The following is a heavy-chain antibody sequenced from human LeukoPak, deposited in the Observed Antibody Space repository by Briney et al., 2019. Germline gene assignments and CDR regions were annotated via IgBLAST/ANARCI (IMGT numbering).Heavy chain of an antibody. CDR2: IYHSGRS. Sequence: SQTLSLTCTVSGGSISSGDSYWTWIRQPPGKGLEWIGYIYHSGRSYYNPSLKSRLTISVDTSKNQFSLELTSVTAADTAIYYCARDGRDGYNGVDYWGQGTLVTVAS. CDR1: GGSISSGDSY. J-gene: IGHJ4*02. CDR3: ARDGRDGYNGVDY. V-gene: IGHV4-30-2*01. D-gene: IGHD5-24*01.